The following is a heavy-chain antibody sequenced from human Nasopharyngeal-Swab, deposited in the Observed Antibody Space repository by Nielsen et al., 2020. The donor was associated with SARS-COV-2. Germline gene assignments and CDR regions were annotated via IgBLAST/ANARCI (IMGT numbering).Heavy chain of an antibody. CDR3: ASSAYSSGWGGKWFDP. V-gene: IGHV4-34*01. D-gene: IGHD6-19*01. CDR2: INHSGST. CDR1: GGSFSGYY. Sequence: SETLSLTCAVYGGSFSGYYWSWIRQPPGKGLEWIGEINHSGSTNYNPSLKSRVTISVDTSKNQISLKLSSVTAADTAVYYCASSAYSSGWGGKWFDPWGQGTLVTVSS. J-gene: IGHJ5*02.